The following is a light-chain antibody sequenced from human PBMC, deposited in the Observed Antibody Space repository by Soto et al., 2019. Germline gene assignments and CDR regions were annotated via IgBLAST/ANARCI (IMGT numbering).Light chain of an antibody. CDR2: GAS. Sequence: EIVMTQSPATLSVSPGERVTLSCRASQSVSTNLAWYQQKPGQAPRLLIYGASTRATGIPARFSGSGSGTELTLTISSLQSEDFAVYYCQQYHNWPPFTFGQGTKLEIK. CDR1: QSVSTN. V-gene: IGKV3-15*01. J-gene: IGKJ2*01. CDR3: QQYHNWPPFT.